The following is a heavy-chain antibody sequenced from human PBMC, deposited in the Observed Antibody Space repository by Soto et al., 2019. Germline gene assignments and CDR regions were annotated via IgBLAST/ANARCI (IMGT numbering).Heavy chain of an antibody. J-gene: IGHJ4*02. D-gene: IGHD2-15*01. CDR1: GGSISSGGYY. CDR2: IYYSGST. Sequence: QVQLQESGPGLVKPSQTLSLTCTVSGGSISSGGYYWSWIRQHPGKGLEWIGYIYYSGSTYYNPSLKSRVTISVDTSKNQLSLKLSSVTAADTAVYYCARELVGYCSGGSCQGFFDYWGQGTLVTVSS. V-gene: IGHV4-31*03. CDR3: ARELVGYCSGGSCQGFFDY.